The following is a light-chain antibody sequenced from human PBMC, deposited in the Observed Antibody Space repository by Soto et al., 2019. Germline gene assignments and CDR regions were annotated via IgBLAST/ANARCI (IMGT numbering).Light chain of an antibody. J-gene: IGKJ1*01. V-gene: IGKV1-27*01. CDR1: QGISNS. CDR3: QKYDSAPEA. CDR2: DAS. Sequence: DIQMTQSPSSLSASAGDRVTITCRASQGISNSLAWYQQEPGKDPKLLIYDASTLQSGVTSRFSGSGSGTDFTLTISSLQPEDVATYYCQKYDSAPEAFGQGTKVEIK.